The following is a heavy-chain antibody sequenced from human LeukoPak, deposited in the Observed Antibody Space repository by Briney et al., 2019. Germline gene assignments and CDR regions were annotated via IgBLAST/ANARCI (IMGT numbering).Heavy chain of an antibody. J-gene: IGHJ4*02. CDR1: GFTFSSYG. CDR2: IWYDGSNK. D-gene: IGHD4-17*01. Sequence: PGGSLRLSCAASGFTFSSYGMHWVRQAPGKGLEWVAVIWYDGSNKYYADSVKGRFTISRDNSKNTLYLQMNSLRAEDTALYFSVKDTVSRCDHWGLGAQVTVSS. CDR3: VKDTVSRCDH. V-gene: IGHV3-33*06.